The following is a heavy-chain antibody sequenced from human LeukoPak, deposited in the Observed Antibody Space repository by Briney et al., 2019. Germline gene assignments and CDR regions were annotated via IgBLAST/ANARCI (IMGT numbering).Heavy chain of an antibody. D-gene: IGHD3-10*01. CDR1: GFTFSDYY. J-gene: IGHJ6*04. Sequence: GSLRLSCAASGFTFSDYYMSWIRQAPGKGLEWVSYISSSSSYTNYADSVKGRFTISRDNAKNSLYLQMNSLRAEDTAVYYCARVGGELSPNYYHYYGMDVWGKGTTVTVSS. CDR2: ISSSSSYT. CDR3: ARVGGELSPNYYHYYGMDV. V-gene: IGHV3-11*06.